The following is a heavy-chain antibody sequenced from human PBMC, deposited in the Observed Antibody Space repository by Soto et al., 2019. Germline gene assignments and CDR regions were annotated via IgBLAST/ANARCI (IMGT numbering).Heavy chain of an antibody. CDR2: IIPIFGTA. J-gene: IGHJ6*02. CDR1: GGTFSSYA. Sequence: SVKVSCKASGGTFSSYAISWVRQAPGQGLEWMGGIIPIFGTANYAQKFQGRVTITADEPTSTAYMELSSLRSEDTAVYYCARDFVVVPAAVDYGMDVWGQGTTVTVYS. D-gene: IGHD2-2*01. CDR3: ARDFVVVPAAVDYGMDV. V-gene: IGHV1-69*13.